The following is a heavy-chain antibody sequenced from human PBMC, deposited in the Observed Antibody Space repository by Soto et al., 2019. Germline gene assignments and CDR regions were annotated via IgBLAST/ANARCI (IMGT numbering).Heavy chain of an antibody. CDR2: INAGNGNT. Sequence: AASVKVSCKASGYTFTGYAMHWVRQAPGQRLEWMGWINAGNGNTKYSQKFQGRVTITRDTSASAAYMELSSLSSEDTAVYYCARAVAVPADFDYWGQGTRVTVSS. V-gene: IGHV1-3*01. J-gene: IGHJ4*02. CDR3: ARAVAVPADFDY. D-gene: IGHD6-19*01. CDR1: GYTFTGYA.